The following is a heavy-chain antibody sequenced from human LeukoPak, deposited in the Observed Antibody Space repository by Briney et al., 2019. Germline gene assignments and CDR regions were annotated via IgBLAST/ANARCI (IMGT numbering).Heavy chain of an antibody. Sequence: GGSLRLSCGASGFTFSSYGMHWVRQAPGKGLEWVAVISYDGSNKYYADSVKGRFTISRDNSKNTLYLQMNSLRAEDTAVYYCAKGASGTGHFDYWGQGTLVTISS. CDR3: AKGASGTGHFDY. J-gene: IGHJ4*02. CDR2: ISYDGSNK. V-gene: IGHV3-30*18. CDR1: GFTFSSYG. D-gene: IGHD3/OR15-3a*01.